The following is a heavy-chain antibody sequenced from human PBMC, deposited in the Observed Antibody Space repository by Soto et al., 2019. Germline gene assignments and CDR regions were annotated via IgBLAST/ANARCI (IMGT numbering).Heavy chain of an antibody. J-gene: IGHJ6*03. D-gene: IGHD2-2*01. CDR1: GFTFSSYA. V-gene: IGHV3-23*01. CDR2: ISGSGGST. CDR3: AKWTVPAAISLNYYYMDV. Sequence: GGSLRLSCAASGFTFSSYAMSWVRQAPGKGLEWVSAISGSGGSTYYRDSVKGRFTISRDKSKNTLYLQMNSLIAEDTAVYYCAKWTVPAAISLNYYYMDVWGQGTTVTVSS.